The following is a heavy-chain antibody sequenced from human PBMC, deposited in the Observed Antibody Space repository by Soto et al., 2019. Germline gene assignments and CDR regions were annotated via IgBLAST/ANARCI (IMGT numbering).Heavy chain of an antibody. CDR3: ARGEIATIWPFGC. J-gene: IGHJ4*02. V-gene: IGHV3-74*01. D-gene: IGHD2-21*01. CDR1: GFTFSSYW. CDR2: INSDGSRI. Sequence: EVQLVESGGGLVQPGGSLRLSCAASGFTFSSYWMHWVRQAPGKGLVWVSRINSDGSRISYADSVKGRLTISRDNAKNTLYLQMNSLRAEDTAVYYCARGEIATIWPFGCWGQGTLVTGSS.